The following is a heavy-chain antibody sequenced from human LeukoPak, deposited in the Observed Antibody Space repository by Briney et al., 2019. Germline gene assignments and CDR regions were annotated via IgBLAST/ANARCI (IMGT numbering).Heavy chain of an antibody. D-gene: IGHD3-22*01. CDR3: ARDQNYYDTNTYYGIDC. J-gene: IGHJ4*02. CDR2: INANNGAT. CDR1: AYTFTGHY. V-gene: IGHV1-2*02. Sequence: ASVKVSCKTSAYTFTGHYIHWVRQAPGQGLEWMGWINANNGATHCAQKFQDRVTMTRDTSISTAYMELIRLTSDDTAVYYCARDQNYYDTNTYYGIDCWGQGSLVTVSS.